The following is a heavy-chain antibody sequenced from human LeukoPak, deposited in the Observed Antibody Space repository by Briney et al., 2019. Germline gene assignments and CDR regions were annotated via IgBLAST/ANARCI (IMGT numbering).Heavy chain of an antibody. CDR1: GGSISSYY. J-gene: IGHJ3*02. CDR2: IYTGGIT. CDR3: ARDQKQWLVEGACDI. D-gene: IGHD6-19*01. Sequence: PSETLSLTCTVSGGSISSYYWSWLRQPAGKGLEWIGRIYTGGITNYNPSLKRRVTMSVDTSKNQFSLKLSSVTAADTAVYYCARDQKQWLVEGACDIWGQGTMVTVSS. V-gene: IGHV4-4*07.